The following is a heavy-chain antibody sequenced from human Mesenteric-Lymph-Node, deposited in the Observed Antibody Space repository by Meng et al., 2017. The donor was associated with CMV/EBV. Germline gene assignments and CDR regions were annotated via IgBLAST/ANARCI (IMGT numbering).Heavy chain of an antibody. Sequence: GGSLRLSCAASGFTFSSYAMHWVRQAPGKGLEWVAVISYDGSNKYYADSVKGRFTISRDNSKNTLYLQMNSLRAEDTAVDYWARGQKGQLRLLEWFPDWGQGTLVTVSS. CDR1: GFTFSSYA. V-gene: IGHV3-30*04. CDR3: ARGQKGQLRLLEWFPD. CDR2: ISYDGSNK. J-gene: IGHJ4*02. D-gene: IGHD3-3*01.